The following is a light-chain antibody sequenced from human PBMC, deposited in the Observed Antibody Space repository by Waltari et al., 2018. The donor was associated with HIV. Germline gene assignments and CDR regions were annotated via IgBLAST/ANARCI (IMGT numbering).Light chain of an antibody. Sequence: QSALTQPASVSGSPGQSITISCPGSSSGVGGYNFVSWYQQHPGKAPRVLIYDVTTRPSGVSDRFSGSRSGDTASLTISGLQPEDEADYYCESYTSTSVWVFGGGTRLTVL. V-gene: IGLV2-14*03. J-gene: IGLJ3*02. CDR3: ESYTSTSVWV. CDR1: SSGVGGYNF. CDR2: DVT.